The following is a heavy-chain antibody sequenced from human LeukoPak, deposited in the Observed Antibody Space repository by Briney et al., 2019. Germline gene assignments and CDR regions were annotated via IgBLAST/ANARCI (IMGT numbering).Heavy chain of an antibody. J-gene: IGHJ4*02. CDR3: AKDLASGYSSSEH. CDR2: LYSGGTT. CDR1: GFTVSSNY. Sequence: GGSLRLSCAASGFTVSSNYMSWVRQAPGKGLEWVSVLYSGGTTYYADAVKGRFTISRDSSKNTLYLQMNSLRAEDTAVYYCAKDLASGYSSSEHWGQGTLVTVSS. D-gene: IGHD6-6*01. V-gene: IGHV3-66*01.